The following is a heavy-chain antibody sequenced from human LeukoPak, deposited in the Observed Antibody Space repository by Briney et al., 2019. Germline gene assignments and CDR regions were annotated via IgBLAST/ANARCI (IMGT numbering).Heavy chain of an antibody. CDR3: ASLAVAGTNYYYYYMDV. CDR1: GGSFSGYY. V-gene: IGHV4-34*01. CDR2: INHSEST. J-gene: IGHJ6*03. D-gene: IGHD6-19*01. Sequence: SETLSLTCAVYGGSFSGYYWSWIRQPPGKGLEWIGEINHSESTNYNPSLKSRVTISVDTSKNQFSLKLSSVTAADTAVYYCASLAVAGTNYYYYYMDVWGKGTTVTVSS.